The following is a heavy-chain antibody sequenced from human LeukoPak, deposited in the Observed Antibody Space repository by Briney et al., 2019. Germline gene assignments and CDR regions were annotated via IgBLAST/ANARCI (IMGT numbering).Heavy chain of an antibody. J-gene: IGHJ4*02. Sequence: GGSLRLSCAASGFTFNNYVMSWVRQAPGKGLEWVSAISGSGGSTYYADSVKGRFTISRDNSKNTLYMQMNSLRAEDTAVYYCAKSHDSSGSDYWGQGTLVTVSS. D-gene: IGHD3-22*01. CDR3: AKSHDSSGSDY. CDR2: ISGSGGST. CDR1: GFTFNNYV. V-gene: IGHV3-23*01.